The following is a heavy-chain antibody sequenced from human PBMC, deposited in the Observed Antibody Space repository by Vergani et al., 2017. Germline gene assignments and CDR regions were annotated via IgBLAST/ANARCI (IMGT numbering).Heavy chain of an antibody. CDR2: ISSSSSYI. Sequence: EVQLVESGGGLVKPGGSLRLSCAASGFTFSSYSMNWVRQAPGKGLEWVSSISSSSSYIYYADSVKGRFTISRDNAKTSLYLQMNSLRAEDTAVYYCARDPWDYYDSSGYQTKCDYWGQGTLVTVSS. CDR3: ARDPWDYYDSSGYQTKCDY. D-gene: IGHD3-22*01. V-gene: IGHV3-21*01. CDR1: GFTFSSYS. J-gene: IGHJ4*02.